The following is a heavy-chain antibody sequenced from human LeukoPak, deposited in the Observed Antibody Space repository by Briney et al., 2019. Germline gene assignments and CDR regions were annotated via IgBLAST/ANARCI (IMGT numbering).Heavy chain of an antibody. CDR1: GFTFSSYA. J-gene: IGHJ4*02. CDR2: ISYDGSNK. V-gene: IGHV3-30*01. CDR3: ARGERITIFGVVSCPFDY. Sequence: GGSLRLSCAASGFTFSSYAMHWVRQAPGKGLEWVAVISYDGSNKYYADSVKGRFTISRDNSKNTLYLQMNSLRAGDTAVYYCARGERITIFGVVSCPFDYWGQGTLVTVSS. D-gene: IGHD3-3*01.